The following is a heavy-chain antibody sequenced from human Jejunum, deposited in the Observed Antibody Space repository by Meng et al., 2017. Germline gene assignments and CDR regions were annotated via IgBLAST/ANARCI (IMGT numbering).Heavy chain of an antibody. CDR2: IHHSGRV. CDR3: AKNGAYCLEY. Sequence: QVQLQEAGHGLVKPSGTRSLTCAVSGGSISSGHWWSWVRQSPGEGLQWIGEIHHSGRVTYNPSLKSRVAISVDMSKNQFSLELSSVTAADTAVYYCAKNGAYCLEYWGQGTLVTVSS. V-gene: IGHV4-4*02. D-gene: IGHD2-8*02. CDR1: GGSISSGHW. J-gene: IGHJ4*02.